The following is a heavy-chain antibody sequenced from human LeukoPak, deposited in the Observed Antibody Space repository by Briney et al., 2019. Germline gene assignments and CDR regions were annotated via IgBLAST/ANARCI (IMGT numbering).Heavy chain of an antibody. Sequence: VQPGGSLRLSCAASGFTFSSYAMSWVRQAPGKGLEWVAVISYDGSNKYYADSVKGRFTISRDNSKNTLYLQMNSLRAEDTAVYYCAGGHDSSGYSHYWGQGTLVTVSS. CDR1: GFTFSSYA. D-gene: IGHD3-22*01. CDR3: AGGHDSSGYSHY. J-gene: IGHJ4*02. CDR2: ISYDGSNK. V-gene: IGHV3-30-3*01.